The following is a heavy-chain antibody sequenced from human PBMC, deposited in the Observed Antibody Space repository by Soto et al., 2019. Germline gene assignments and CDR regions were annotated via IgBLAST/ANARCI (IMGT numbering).Heavy chain of an antibody. Sequence: QVQLVESGGGVVQPGRSLRLSCAASGFTFSSHGMHWVRQAPGKGLEWVAVIWYDGSNKYYADSVKGRFTISRDNSKNTLYLQMNSLRAEDTAVYYCARGYRDYDYIWGSYRYWGQGTLVTVSS. J-gene: IGHJ4*02. CDR1: GFTFSSHG. CDR2: IWYDGSNK. D-gene: IGHD3-16*01. V-gene: IGHV3-33*01. CDR3: ARGYRDYDYIWGSYRY.